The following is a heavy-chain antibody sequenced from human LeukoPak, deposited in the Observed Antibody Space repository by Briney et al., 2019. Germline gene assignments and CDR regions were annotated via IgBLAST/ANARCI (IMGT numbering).Heavy chain of an antibody. D-gene: IGHD3-22*01. CDR1: GGSISSSSYY. CDR2: IYYSGST. J-gene: IGHJ3*02. Sequence: PSETLSLTCTVSGGSISSSSYYWGWIRQPPGKGLEWIGSIYYSGSTYYNPSLKSRATISVDTSKNQFSLRLSSVTAADTAVYYCARDSRLRYYDSSGYHAFDIWGQGTMVTVSS. V-gene: IGHV4-39*02. CDR3: ARDSRLRYYDSSGYHAFDI.